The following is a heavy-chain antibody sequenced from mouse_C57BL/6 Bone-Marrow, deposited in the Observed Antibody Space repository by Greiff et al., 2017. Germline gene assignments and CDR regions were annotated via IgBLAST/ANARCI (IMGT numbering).Heavy chain of an antibody. Sequence: QVQLQQPGAELVMPGASVKLSCKASGYTFTSYWMHWVKQRPGQGLEWIGEIDPSDSYTNYNQKFKGKSTLTVDKSSSKAYMQLSSLTSEDSAVYYCARDDYWCQGTTLTVSS. V-gene: IGHV1-69*01. CDR1: GYTFTSYW. J-gene: IGHJ2*01. CDR2: IDPSDSYT. CDR3: ARDDY.